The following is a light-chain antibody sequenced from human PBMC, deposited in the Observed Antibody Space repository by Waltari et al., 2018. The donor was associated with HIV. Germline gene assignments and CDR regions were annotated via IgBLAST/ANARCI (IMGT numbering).Light chain of an antibody. J-gene: IGKJ1*01. CDR1: QGIRSY. Sequence: DIQLTQSPSFLSASVGDRVTMTCRASQGIRSYLAWYQQKPGNATNLLIYAASTLQSGVPSRFSGSGSGTEFTLTISSLQPEDFATYSCQQLNEYPWTFGQGTKVEMK. CDR2: AAS. CDR3: QQLNEYPWT. V-gene: IGKV1-9*01.